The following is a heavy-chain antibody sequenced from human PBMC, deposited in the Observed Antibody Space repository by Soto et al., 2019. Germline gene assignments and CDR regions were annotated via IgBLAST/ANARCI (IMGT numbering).Heavy chain of an antibody. V-gene: IGHV3-30-3*01. D-gene: IGHD6-13*01. Sequence: QVQLVESGGGVVQPGRSLRLSCAASGFTFSSYAMHWVRQAPGKGLEWVAVISYDGSNKYYADSVKGRFTISRDNSKNTRYLQMNSLRAEDTAVNYCARERGSSSWYEGDYYYYYGMDVWGQGTTVTVSS. J-gene: IGHJ6*02. CDR1: GFTFSSYA. CDR2: ISYDGSNK. CDR3: ARERGSSSWYEGDYYYYYGMDV.